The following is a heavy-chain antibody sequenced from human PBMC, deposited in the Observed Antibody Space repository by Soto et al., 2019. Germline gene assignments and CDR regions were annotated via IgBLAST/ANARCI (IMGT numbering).Heavy chain of an antibody. J-gene: IGHJ6*02. Sequence: GESLKISCKGSGYSFTSYWTSWVRQMPGKGLEWMGRIDPSDSYTNYSPSFQGHVTISADKSISTAYLQWSSLKASDTAMYYCASPSTYYYGLGSPYYYYGMDVWGQGTTVIVSS. V-gene: IGHV5-10-1*01. CDR1: GYSFTSYW. CDR3: ASPSTYYYGLGSPYYYYGMDV. CDR2: IDPSDSYT. D-gene: IGHD3-10*01.